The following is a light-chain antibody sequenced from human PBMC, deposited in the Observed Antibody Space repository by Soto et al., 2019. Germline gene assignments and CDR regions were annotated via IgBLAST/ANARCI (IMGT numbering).Light chain of an antibody. J-gene: IGKJ1*01. CDR3: QQYNNWPAT. V-gene: IGKV3-15*01. CDR1: QSVSSN. CDR2: GAS. Sequence: EIVMTQSPATLSVSPGERATLSCRASQSVSSNLAWYQQKPGQAPRLLIYGASTRATGIPARFNGSGSGTEFTLTISSLQSEDFAVYYCQQYNNWPATFVQGTKVEIK.